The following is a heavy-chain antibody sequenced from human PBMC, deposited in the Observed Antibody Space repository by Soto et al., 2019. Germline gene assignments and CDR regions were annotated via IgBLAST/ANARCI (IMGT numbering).Heavy chain of an antibody. V-gene: IGHV1-69*01. CDR2: LIPIFATT. Sequence: QVQLVQSGAEVKRPGSSVKVSCKASGGTFSTFAISWVRQAPGQGLEWMGRLIPIFATTNHAQKFQGRVTIIAEQSTSTADLVLRSLRFEDTAVYYCARARAERARSYVFWGGSFDAWGQGTLVSVSS. CDR3: ARARAERARSYVFWGGSFDA. J-gene: IGHJ4*02. D-gene: IGHD3-3*01. CDR1: GGTFSTFA.